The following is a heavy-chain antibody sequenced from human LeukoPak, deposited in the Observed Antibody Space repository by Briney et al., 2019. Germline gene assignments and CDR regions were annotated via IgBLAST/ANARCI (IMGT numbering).Heavy chain of an antibody. CDR1: GYTFTGYY. CDR2: INPNSGGT. D-gene: IGHD5-18*01. V-gene: IGHV1-2*04. J-gene: IGHJ4*02. Sequence: GASVKVSCKASGYTFTGYYMHWVRQAPGQGLEWMGWINPNSGGTNYAQKFQGWVTMTRDTSISTAYMELSRLRSDDTAVYYCARDHRSVRRGYSYGYNYWGQGTLVTVSS. CDR3: ARDHRSVRRGYSYGYNY.